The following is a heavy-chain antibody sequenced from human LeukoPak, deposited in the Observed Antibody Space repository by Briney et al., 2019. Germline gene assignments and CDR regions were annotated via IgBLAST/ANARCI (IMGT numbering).Heavy chain of an antibody. Sequence: SETLSLTCTVSGGSISSSSYYWGWIRQPPGKGLEWIGSIYYSGSTYYNPSLKSRVTISVDTSKNQFSLKLSSVTAADTAVYYCARGDSGYDFWSGYYTGPFDIWGQGTMVTVPS. CDR1: GGSISSSSYY. CDR3: ARGDSGYDFWSGYYTGPFDI. CDR2: IYYSGST. J-gene: IGHJ3*02. V-gene: IGHV4-39*07. D-gene: IGHD3-3*01.